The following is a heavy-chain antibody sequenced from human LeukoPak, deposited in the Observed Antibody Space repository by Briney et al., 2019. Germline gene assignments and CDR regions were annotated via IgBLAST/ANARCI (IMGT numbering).Heavy chain of an antibody. Sequence: GGSLRLSCAASGFTFSSYAMSWVRQAPGKGLEWVSTISAGGGSTYYADSVKGRFTISRDNSKNTLYLQMNSLRAEDTAVYYCAKMGASYYYAMGVWGQGTTVTVSS. CDR2: ISAGGGST. J-gene: IGHJ6*02. CDR1: GFTFSSYA. V-gene: IGHV3-23*01. CDR3: AKMGASYYYAMGV.